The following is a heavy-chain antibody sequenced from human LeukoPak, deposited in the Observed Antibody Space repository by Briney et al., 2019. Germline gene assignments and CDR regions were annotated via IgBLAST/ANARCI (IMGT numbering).Heavy chain of an antibody. V-gene: IGHV3-7*04. D-gene: IGHD6-19*01. J-gene: IGHJ4*02. CDR2: IKQDGSEK. Sequence: PGGSPRLSCAASGFTFSSYWMSWVRQAPGKGLEWVANIKQDGSEKYYVDSVKGRFTISRDNAKNSLYLQMNSLRAEDTAVYYCARAWGSGWYYFDYWGQGTLVTVSS. CDR3: ARAWGSGWYYFDY. CDR1: GFTFSSYW.